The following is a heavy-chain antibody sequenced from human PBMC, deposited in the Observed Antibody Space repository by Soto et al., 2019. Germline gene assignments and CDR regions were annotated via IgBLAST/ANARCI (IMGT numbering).Heavy chain of an antibody. V-gene: IGHV1-18*01. CDR3: XXXYSSGWPRSYFDY. J-gene: IGHJ4*02. Sequence: QVQLVQSGAEVKRPGSSVKVSCKASGYTFTRFGIGWVRQAPGQGLEFMGWISAYHGSTNYAQNFQGRVTMTTDTPTSTAYMELXXXXXXXXXXXXCXXXYSSGWPRSYFDYXXXXXLXTVSS. CDR2: ISAYHGST. D-gene: IGHD6-19*01. CDR1: GYTFTRFG.